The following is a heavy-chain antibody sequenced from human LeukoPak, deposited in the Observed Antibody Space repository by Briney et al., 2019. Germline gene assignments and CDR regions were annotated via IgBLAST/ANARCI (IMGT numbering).Heavy chain of an antibody. D-gene: IGHD3-22*01. CDR2: IYPGDSDT. J-gene: IGHJ4*02. V-gene: IGHV5-51*01. Sequence: GASLKISCNGSGYSFTNYWIGWVRQMRGEGLELMGIIYPGDSDTRYSPSFQRQVTISADKSISTAYLQWSSLKASDTAMYYCARPHHYYDSSGYYFDYWGQGTLVTVSS. CDR1: GYSFTNYW. CDR3: ARPHHYYDSSGYYFDY.